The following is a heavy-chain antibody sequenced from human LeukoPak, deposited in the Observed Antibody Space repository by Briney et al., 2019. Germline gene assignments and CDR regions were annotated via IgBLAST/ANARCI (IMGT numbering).Heavy chain of an antibody. J-gene: IGHJ6*03. Sequence: ASVKVSCKASGYTFTGYYMHWVRQAPGQGLEWMGWINPNSGNTGYAQKFQGRVTITRNTSISTAYMELSSLRSEDTAVYYCARPGYCSGGSCPEQTYYYYYMDVWGKGTTVTISS. CDR3: ARPGYCSGGSCPEQTYYYYYMDV. CDR1: GYTFTGYY. D-gene: IGHD2-15*01. CDR2: INPNSGNT. V-gene: IGHV1-8*03.